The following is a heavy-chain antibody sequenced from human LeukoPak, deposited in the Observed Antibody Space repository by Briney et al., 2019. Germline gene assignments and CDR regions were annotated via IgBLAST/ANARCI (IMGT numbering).Heavy chain of an antibody. CDR3: ARGPYSSGSSADY. V-gene: IGHV3-15*01. CDR2: IKSKTDGGTT. J-gene: IGHJ4*02. D-gene: IGHD6-19*01. Sequence: GGSLRLSCAASGFTFRNAWMSWVRQAPGKGLEWVGRIKSKTDGGTTDYAAPVKGRFTISRDDSKNTLYLQMNSLRAEDTAVYYCARGPYSSGSSADYWGQGTLVTVSS. CDR1: GFTFRNAW.